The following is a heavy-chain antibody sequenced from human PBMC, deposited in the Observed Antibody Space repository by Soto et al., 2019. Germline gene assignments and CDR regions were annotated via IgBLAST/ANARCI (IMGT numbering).Heavy chain of an antibody. V-gene: IGHV2-5*02. CDR3: ENRRVNYDIWNGYTGGGAFDI. CDR1: GFSLSTSGVG. CDR2: IYWDDDK. D-gene: IGHD3-3*01. J-gene: IGHJ3*02. Sequence: SGPTLVNPTQTLTLTCTFSGFSLSTSGVGVGWIRQPPGKALECLALIYWDDDKRYSPSLKSRLTITKDTSKNQVVLTMTNMDTVDTATYYCENRRVNYDIWNGYTGGGAFDIWGQGTMVTVSS.